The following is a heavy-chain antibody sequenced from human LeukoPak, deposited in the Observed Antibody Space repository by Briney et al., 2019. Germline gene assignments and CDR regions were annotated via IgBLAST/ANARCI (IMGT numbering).Heavy chain of an antibody. CDR2: IYRFGNT. Sequence: SGTLSLTCTVSGDSISSDYWSWIRQPPGKGLEWIGYIYRFGNTDYNPSLMRRVTISLDTSKKQLSLNLTSVTAADTAVYYCAGRGQRYFRDWGQGTLVTVSS. CDR3: AGRGQRYFRD. V-gene: IGHV4-4*08. CDR1: GDSISSDY. J-gene: IGHJ1*01.